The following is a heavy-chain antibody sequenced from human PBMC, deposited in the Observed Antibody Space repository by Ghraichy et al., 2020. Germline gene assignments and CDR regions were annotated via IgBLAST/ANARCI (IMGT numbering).Heavy chain of an antibody. J-gene: IGHJ6*02. V-gene: IGHV3-23*01. CDR3: AKASGSGTYYDPLSHFSGMDV. CDR1: GFTFSGFA. CDR2: ISAGGST. D-gene: IGHD3-10*01. Sequence: GGSLRLSCAASGFTFSGFAMSWVRQAPGKGLEWVSSISAGGSTYYADSVKGRFTISRDISKNTLYLYMNSLRAEDTAVYYCAKASGSGTYYDPLSHFSGMDVWGQGSTVTVSS.